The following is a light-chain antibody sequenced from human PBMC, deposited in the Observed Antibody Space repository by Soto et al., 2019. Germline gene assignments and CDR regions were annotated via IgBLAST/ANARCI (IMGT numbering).Light chain of an antibody. J-gene: IGKJ5*01. V-gene: IGKV1-39*01. CDR1: QSISSD. CDR3: QQIYSIPIT. CDR2: GAS. Sequence: DIQMTQSPFSLSASVGDRFTITLLTSQSISSDLNWYQQKTGRAPKLLIYGASTLQSGVPSRFSGSGSGTHFTLTISSVQPEDFATYYCQQIYSIPITFGQGTRLEIK.